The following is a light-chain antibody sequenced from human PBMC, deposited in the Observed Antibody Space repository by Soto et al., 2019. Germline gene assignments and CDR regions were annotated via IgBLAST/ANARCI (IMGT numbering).Light chain of an antibody. Sequence: EMVLTQSPATLSLSPGERATLSCRASQSVGGFLAWYQQKSGQAPRLLIYDTSKRATGIPARFSGSGSGTDFTLTLSSLEPEDFAISHCQQRSNWPPMYTFGQGTKLEIK. CDR2: DTS. V-gene: IGKV3-11*01. CDR3: QQRSNWPPMYT. CDR1: QSVGGF. J-gene: IGKJ2*01.